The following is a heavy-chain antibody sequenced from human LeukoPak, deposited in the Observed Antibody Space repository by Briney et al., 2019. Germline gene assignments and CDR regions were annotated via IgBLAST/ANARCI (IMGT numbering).Heavy chain of an antibody. Sequence: SETLSLTSTVSGGSISSSSYYWGWIRQTPGKGLEWIGRIYYSGSTYYNPSLKSRVTISVDTSKNQFSLKLSSVTAADTAVYYCAMGNGYYSLYYFDYWGQGTLVTVSS. D-gene: IGHD5-18*01. J-gene: IGHJ4*02. CDR1: GGSISSSSYY. CDR2: IYYSGST. CDR3: AMGNGYYSLYYFDY. V-gene: IGHV4-39*01.